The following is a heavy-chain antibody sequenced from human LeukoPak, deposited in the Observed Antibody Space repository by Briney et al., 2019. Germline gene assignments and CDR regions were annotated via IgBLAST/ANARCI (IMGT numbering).Heavy chain of an antibody. V-gene: IGHV3-66*02. Sequence: GGPLRLSCAASGFTVSSKYMGWVRQAPGKGRDWVSVIYIGGTAYYADSVKGRFTISRDSSKNILQLQMDSLTVDDTALYYCARGSSLAAVARGFDYWGQGTLVTVSS. D-gene: IGHD6-19*01. CDR2: IYIGGTA. CDR3: ARGSSLAAVARGFDY. CDR1: GFTVSSKY. J-gene: IGHJ4*02.